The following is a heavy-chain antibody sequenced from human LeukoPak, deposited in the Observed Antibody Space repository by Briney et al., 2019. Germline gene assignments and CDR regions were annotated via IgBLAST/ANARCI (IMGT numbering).Heavy chain of an antibody. Sequence: ASVKVSCKASGYTFTSYGISWVRQAPGQGLEWMGWISAYNGNTNYAQKLQGRVTMTTDTSTSTAYMELRSLRSDDMAVYYCARELSYGDYRPENWFDPWGQGTLVTVSS. D-gene: IGHD4-17*01. V-gene: IGHV1-18*03. J-gene: IGHJ5*02. CDR2: ISAYNGNT. CDR1: GYTFTSYG. CDR3: ARELSYGDYRPENWFDP.